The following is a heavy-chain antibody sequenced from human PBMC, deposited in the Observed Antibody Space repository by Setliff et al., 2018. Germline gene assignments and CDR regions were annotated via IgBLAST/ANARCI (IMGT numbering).Heavy chain of an antibody. J-gene: IGHJ4*02. V-gene: IGHV1-18*01. CDR3: VRGPGPSVVVAIPFDH. CDR2: MSPVYGIA. Sequence: GASVKVSCKTSGYAFITFGMSWVRQAPGQGLEWMGWMSPVYGIANYARKFQGRVTLAADTSTTTAYLELASLRDDDTAAYYCVRGPGPSVVVAIPFDHWGQGSLVTVSS. D-gene: IGHD5-12*01. CDR1: GYAFITFG.